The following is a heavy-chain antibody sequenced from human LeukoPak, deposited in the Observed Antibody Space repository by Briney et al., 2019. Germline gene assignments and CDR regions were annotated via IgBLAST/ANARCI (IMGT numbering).Heavy chain of an antibody. CDR1: GYTFSSYG. CDR2: IWYDGSNK. Sequence: GGSLRLSCAASGYTFSSYGMHWVRQAPGKGLEWVAVIWYDGSNKYYADSVKGRFTISRDNSKNTLYLQMNSLRAEDTAVYYCSREDRYSYGYDYWGQGTLVTVSS. CDR3: SREDRYSYGYDY. D-gene: IGHD5-18*01. J-gene: IGHJ4*02. V-gene: IGHV3-33*01.